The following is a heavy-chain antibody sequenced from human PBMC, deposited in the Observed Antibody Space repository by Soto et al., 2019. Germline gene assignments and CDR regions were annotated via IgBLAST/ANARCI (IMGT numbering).Heavy chain of an antibody. J-gene: IGHJ1*01. Sequence: QVQLVESGGGVVQPGRSLRLSCVASGFTFNRYSLHWVRQAPGKGLQWVAVVSYDGSTEYYVDSVKGRFTISRDNSKNTLHLQMDSLRPDDTAVYYCAKADMATITHYLDSWGQGTLVTVSS. CDR2: VSYDGSTE. CDR1: GFTFNRYS. V-gene: IGHV3-30*18. CDR3: AKADMATITHYLDS. D-gene: IGHD5-12*01.